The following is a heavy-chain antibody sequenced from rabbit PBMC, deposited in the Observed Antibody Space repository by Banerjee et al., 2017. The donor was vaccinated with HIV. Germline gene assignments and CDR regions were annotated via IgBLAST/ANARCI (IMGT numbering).Heavy chain of an antibody. CDR2: IEGGSSGFS. CDR3: ARDSGSSFSSYGMDL. Sequence: QEQLEESGGDLVKPGASLTLTCTASGVSFSTNSYMCWVRQAPGKGLEWIACIEGGSSGFSYFANWAKGRFTISKTSSTTVTLQMTSLTAADTATYFCARDSGSSFSSYGMDLRGPGTLVTVS. CDR1: GVSFSTNSY. D-gene: IGHD8-1*01. J-gene: IGHJ6*01. V-gene: IGHV1S45*01.